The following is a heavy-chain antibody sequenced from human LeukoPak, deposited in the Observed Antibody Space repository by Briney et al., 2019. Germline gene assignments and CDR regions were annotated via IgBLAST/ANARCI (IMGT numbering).Heavy chain of an antibody. V-gene: IGHV3-33*01. CDR2: IWYDGSNK. CDR3: ARAAQGFDY. J-gene: IGHJ4*02. Sequence: GGSLRLSCAASGFTFSSYGMHWVRQAPGKGLEWVVVIWYDGSNKYYADSVKGRFTISRDNSKNTLYLQMNSLRAEDTAVYYCARAAQGFDYWGQGTLVTVSS. CDR1: GFTFSSYG.